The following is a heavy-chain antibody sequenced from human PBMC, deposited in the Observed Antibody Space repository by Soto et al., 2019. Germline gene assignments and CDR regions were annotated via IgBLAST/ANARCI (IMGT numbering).Heavy chain of an antibody. CDR3: SPALNF. CDR1: GFPFSSNW. D-gene: IGHD2-2*01. V-gene: IGHV3-7*01. Sequence: GVSLRLSLASSGFPFSSNWMDWVRQAPGKGLEWVANINQDGSEKHYIDSVKGRFTISRDNAKNLLYLQMSSLTAEDSALYYCSPALNFWGQGTLVTVSS. CDR2: INQDGSEK. J-gene: IGHJ4*02.